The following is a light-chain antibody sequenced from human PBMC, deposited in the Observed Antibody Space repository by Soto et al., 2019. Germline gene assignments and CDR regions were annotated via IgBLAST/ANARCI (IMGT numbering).Light chain of an antibody. CDR2: GAA. CDR1: QSVSSS. CDR3: QYYGNSPL. V-gene: IGKV3-20*01. J-gene: IGKJ5*01. Sequence: EIVMTQSPATLSVSPGERVTRCCRASQSVSSSLAWYQLKPGQAPGRLICGAASRATGIPDRFGGSGSGTDFILAISRLEPEDFAVYYCQYYGNSPLFGQGTRL.